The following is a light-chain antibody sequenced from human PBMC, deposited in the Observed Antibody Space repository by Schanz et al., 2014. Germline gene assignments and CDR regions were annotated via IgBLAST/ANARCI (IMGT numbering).Light chain of an antibody. CDR3: QQRSNWSFK. CDR2: DAS. V-gene: IGKV3-11*01. Sequence: EVVLTQSPATLSLAPGEKATLSCRASQRVTSYVAWYQHKNGQAPRLLIYDASARATGVPARFSGSGSGTDFPLTISGLEPDDSAIYYCQQRSNWSFKFGPGTKVEIK. CDR1: QRVTSY. J-gene: IGKJ3*01.